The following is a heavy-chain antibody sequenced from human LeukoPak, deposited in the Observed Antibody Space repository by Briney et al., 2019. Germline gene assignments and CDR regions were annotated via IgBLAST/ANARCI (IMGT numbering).Heavy chain of an antibody. V-gene: IGHV3-11*01. J-gene: IGHJ5*02. CDR2: ISMSGSVI. CDR3: ARGGWSRGWFDP. D-gene: IGHD3-22*01. CDR1: GFKFRDYY. Sequence: PGGSLRLSCAASGFKFRDYYMSWIRQAPGKGLEWISYISMSGSVIQYSDSVKGRFTTSRDNVKNSLHLQMDSLRVDDTAVYYCARGGWSRGWFDPWGQGTLVSVYS.